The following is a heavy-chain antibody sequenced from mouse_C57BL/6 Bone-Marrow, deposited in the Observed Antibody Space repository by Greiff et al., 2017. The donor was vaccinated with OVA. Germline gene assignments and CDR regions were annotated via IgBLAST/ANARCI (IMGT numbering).Heavy chain of an antibody. CDR2: IYPRSGNT. CDR3: AEGFAY. V-gene: IGHV1-81*01. CDR1: GYTFTSYG. Sequence: QVHVKQSGAELARPGASVKLSCKASGYTFTSYGISWVKQRTGQGLEWIGEIYPRSGNTYYNEKFKGKATLTADKSSSTAYMELRSLTSEDSAVYFCAEGFAYWGQGTLVTVSA. J-gene: IGHJ3*01.